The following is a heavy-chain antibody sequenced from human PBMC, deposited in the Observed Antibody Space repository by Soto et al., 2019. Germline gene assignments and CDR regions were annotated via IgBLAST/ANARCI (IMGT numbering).Heavy chain of an antibody. CDR1: GFSFTGYY. J-gene: IGHJ5*02. D-gene: IGHD6-6*01. V-gene: IGHV1-2*02. CDR3: AKDLTRQLAYWLDP. Sequence: ASVKVSCKASGFSFTGYYIHWLRQAPGQGLEWMGWINAHSGGTEYAQKFQGRVILTRDTSIATAYLTLTSLTSDDTALYYCAKDLTRQLAYWLDPWGQGTQVTVS. CDR2: INAHSGGT.